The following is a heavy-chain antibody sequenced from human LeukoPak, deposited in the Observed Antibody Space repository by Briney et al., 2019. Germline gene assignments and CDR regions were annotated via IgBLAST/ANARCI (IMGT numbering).Heavy chain of an antibody. J-gene: IGHJ4*02. CDR2: ISTYTGDT. D-gene: IGHD3-10*01. V-gene: IGHV1-18*01. CDR3: AQTPRPGDNYLGFFFDY. CDR1: GYTFTNYG. Sequence: ASVKVSCKASGYTFTNYGLSWVRQAPGQGLEWMGWISTYTGDTNNAQKVQGRVTMTTDTSTTTAYMELRSLRSDDTAVYYCAQTPRPGDNYLGFFFDYWGQESLVTVSS.